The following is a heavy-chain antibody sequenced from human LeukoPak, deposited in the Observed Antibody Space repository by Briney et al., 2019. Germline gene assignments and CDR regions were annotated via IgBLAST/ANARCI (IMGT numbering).Heavy chain of an antibody. CDR1: GFTFGDYA. D-gene: IGHD5-18*01. CDR2: IRSKAYGGTT. Sequence: PGRSLRLSCPASGFTFGDYAMSWVRQAPGMGLEWVGFIRSKAYGGTTEYAASVKGRFTISRDDSKSIAYLQMNSLKTEDTAVYYCTREGDTAMVRRYFDYWGQGTLVTVSS. V-gene: IGHV3-49*04. CDR3: TREGDTAMVRRYFDY. J-gene: IGHJ4*02.